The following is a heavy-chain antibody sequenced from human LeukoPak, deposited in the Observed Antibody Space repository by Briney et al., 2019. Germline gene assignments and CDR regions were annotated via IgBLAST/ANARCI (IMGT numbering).Heavy chain of an antibody. CDR3: AKDRGFRGSFYGIDY. V-gene: IGHV3-23*01. CDR2: ISSTGGST. Sequence: PGGSLRLSCAPSGFTFSSSAMNWVRQAPGKGLEWVSSISSTGGSTYYADSVKGRFTISRDNSKNTLYLQMNSLRAEDTAVYFCAKDRGFRGSFYGIDYWGQGTRVTVSS. J-gene: IGHJ4*02. CDR1: GFTFSSSA. D-gene: IGHD3-16*01.